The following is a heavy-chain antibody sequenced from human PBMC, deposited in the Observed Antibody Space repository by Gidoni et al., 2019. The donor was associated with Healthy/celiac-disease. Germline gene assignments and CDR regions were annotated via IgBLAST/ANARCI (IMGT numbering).Heavy chain of an antibody. D-gene: IGHD1-26*01. CDR3: ASGMGATPLGDDAFDI. Sequence: QVQLQQWGAGLLKPSETLSLTCAVYGGSFSGYYWSWIRQPPGKGLEWIGEINHSGSTNYNPSLKSRVTISVETSKNQFSLKLSSVTAADTAVYYCASGMGATPLGDDAFDIWGQGTMVTVSS. CDR1: GGSFSGYY. V-gene: IGHV4-34*01. J-gene: IGHJ3*02. CDR2: INHSGST.